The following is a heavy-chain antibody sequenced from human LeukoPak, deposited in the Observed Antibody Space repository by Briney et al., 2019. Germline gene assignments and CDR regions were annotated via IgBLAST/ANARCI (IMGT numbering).Heavy chain of an antibody. V-gene: IGHV3-23*01. CDR2: ISGSGGST. D-gene: IGHD6-13*01. Sequence: GGSLRLSCAACGFTFSSYGMSWVRQAPGKGLEWVSAISGSGGSTYYADSVKGRFTISRDNSKNTLYLQMNSLRAEDTAVYYCAKVSSSWPNDDAFDIWGQGTMVTVSS. CDR1: GFTFSSYG. CDR3: AKVSSSWPNDDAFDI. J-gene: IGHJ3*02.